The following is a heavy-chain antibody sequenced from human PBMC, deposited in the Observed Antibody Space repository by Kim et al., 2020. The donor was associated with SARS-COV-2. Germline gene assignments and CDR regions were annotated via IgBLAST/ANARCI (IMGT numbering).Heavy chain of an antibody. CDR1: GFTFSNYI. V-gene: IGHV3-33*08. D-gene: IGHD3-10*01. J-gene: IGHJ6*02. Sequence: GGSLRLSCVASGFTFSNYIMHWVRQAPGKGLEWVTVIWSDGRSEHYADSVKGRFAISRDNSKNTLFLQMSSLRDEDTAVYYCVRERGSQDYGMDFWGQGTTVTVSS. CDR3: VRERGSQDYGMDF. CDR2: IWSDGRSE.